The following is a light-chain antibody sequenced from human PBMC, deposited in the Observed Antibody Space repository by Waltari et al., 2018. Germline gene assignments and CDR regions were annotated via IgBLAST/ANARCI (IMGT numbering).Light chain of an antibody. J-gene: IGKJ5*01. Sequence: EIVMTQSPATLSVSPGERVTLSCRASQSVGSKLAWYQQKPGQAPRLLMYGAFSRATGIPARFSGSGSGTDFTLTISSLQSEDFAVYYCQQYINWPPITFGQGTRLEIK. V-gene: IGKV3-15*01. CDR3: QQYINWPPIT. CDR1: QSVGSK. CDR2: GAF.